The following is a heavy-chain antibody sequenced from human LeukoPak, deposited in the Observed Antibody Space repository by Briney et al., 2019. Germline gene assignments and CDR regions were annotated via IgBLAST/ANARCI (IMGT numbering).Heavy chain of an antibody. CDR2: IYHSGST. CDR1: GYSISSGYY. D-gene: IGHD3-3*01. J-gene: IGHJ2*01. CDR3: VRPHAVDFWSGYSSWYFDL. V-gene: IGHV4-38-2*01. Sequence: SETLSLTCAVSGYSISSGYYWGWIRQPPGKGLEWIGSIYHSGSTYYNPSLKSRVTISVDTSKNQFSLKLSSVTAADTAVYYCVRPHAVDFWSGYSSWYFDLWGRGTLVTVSS.